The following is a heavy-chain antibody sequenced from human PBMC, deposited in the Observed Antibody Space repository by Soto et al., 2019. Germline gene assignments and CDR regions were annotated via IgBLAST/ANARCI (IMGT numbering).Heavy chain of an antibody. CDR2: IVVGSGNT. D-gene: IGHD2-15*01. CDR3: AAGRGCSGGSCYSYGMDV. J-gene: IGHJ6*02. CDR1: GFTFTSSA. V-gene: IGHV1-58*01. Sequence: SVKVSCKASGFTFTSSAVQWVRQARGQRLEWIGWIVVGSGNTNYAQKFQERVTITRDMSTSTAYMELSSLRSEDTAVYYCAAGRGCSGGSCYSYGMDVWGQGTTVTVSS.